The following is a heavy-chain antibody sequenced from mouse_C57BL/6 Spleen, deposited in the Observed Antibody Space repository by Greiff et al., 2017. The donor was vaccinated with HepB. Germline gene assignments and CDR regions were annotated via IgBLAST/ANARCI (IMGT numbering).Heavy chain of an antibody. J-gene: IGHJ3*01. V-gene: IGHV5-9-1*02. Sequence: EVQLQESGEGLVKPGGSLKLSCAASGFTFSSYAMSWVRQTPEKRLEWVAYISSGGDYIYYADTVKGRFTISRDNARNTLYLQMSSLKSEDTAMYYCTRVDDYAWFAYWGQGTLVTVSA. CDR3: TRVDDYAWFAY. CDR2: ISSGGDYI. CDR1: GFTFSSYA. D-gene: IGHD2-4*01.